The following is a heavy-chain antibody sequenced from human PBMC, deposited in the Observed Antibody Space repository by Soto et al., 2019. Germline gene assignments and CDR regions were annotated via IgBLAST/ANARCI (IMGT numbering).Heavy chain of an antibody. D-gene: IGHD3-10*01. Sequence: PSETLSLTCAVYGGSFSGYYWSWIRQPPGKGLEWIGEINHSGSTNYNPSLKSRVTISVDTSKNQFSLKLSSVTAADTAVYYCARGPVTMVRGVSLDGMDVWGQGTTVTVSS. J-gene: IGHJ6*02. V-gene: IGHV4-34*01. CDR3: ARGPVTMVRGVSLDGMDV. CDR2: INHSGST. CDR1: GGSFSGYY.